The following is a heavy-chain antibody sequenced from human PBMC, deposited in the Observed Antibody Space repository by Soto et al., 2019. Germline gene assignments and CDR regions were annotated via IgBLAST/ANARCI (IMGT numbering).Heavy chain of an antibody. D-gene: IGHD3-10*01. Sequence: GGSLRLSCAASGFTFSSYGMHWVRQAPGKGLEWVAVIWYDGSNKYYADSVKGRFTISRDNSKNTLYLQMNSLRASDTAVYYCARGGRRENRGSGDDFDFWGHGTLVTVSS. V-gene: IGHV3-33*01. CDR3: ARGGRRENRGSGDDFDF. CDR2: IWYDGSNK. J-gene: IGHJ4*01. CDR1: GFTFSSYG.